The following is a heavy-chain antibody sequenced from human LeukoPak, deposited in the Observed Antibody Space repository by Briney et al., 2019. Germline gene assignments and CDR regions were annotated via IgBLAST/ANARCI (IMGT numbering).Heavy chain of an antibody. CDR1: GFTFSSYG. D-gene: IGHD4-23*01. Sequence: RAGGSLRLSCAASGFTFSSYGMHWVRQAPGKGLEWVAVIWYDGSDKYYADSVKGRFTISRDNSKNILYLQMNSLRAEDTAVYYCASSHSSYGGYPRENSIFDYWGQGTLVTVSS. V-gene: IGHV3-33*01. CDR3: ASSHSSYGGYPRENSIFDY. CDR2: IWYDGSDK. J-gene: IGHJ4*02.